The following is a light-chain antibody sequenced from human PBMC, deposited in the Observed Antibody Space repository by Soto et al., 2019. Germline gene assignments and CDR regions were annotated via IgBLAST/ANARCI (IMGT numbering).Light chain of an antibody. J-gene: IGLJ2*01. CDR2: SNN. CDR3: AAWDDRLNGPV. V-gene: IGLV1-44*01. CDR1: SSNIGSNT. Sequence: QSVLTQPPSSSGTPGQRVTISCSGSSSNIGSNTVNWYQQLPGTAHKLLIYSNNQRPSGVPDRFSGSKSGTSASLAISGLQSEDEADYYCAAWDDRLNGPVFGGGTKLTVL.